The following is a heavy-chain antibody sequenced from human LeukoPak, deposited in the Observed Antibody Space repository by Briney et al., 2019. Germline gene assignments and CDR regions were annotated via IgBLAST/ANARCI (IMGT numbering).Heavy chain of an antibody. Sequence: PGGSLRLSCAASGFTFSSYAMSWVRQAPGKGLEWVSYISSSGSTIYYADSVKGRFAISRDNAKKSLYLQMNSLRAEDTAVYYCARGFRRGYSYGYNFDYWGQGTLVTVSS. V-gene: IGHV3-48*04. CDR3: ARGFRRGYSYGYNFDY. J-gene: IGHJ4*02. CDR1: GFTFSSYA. CDR2: ISSSGSTI. D-gene: IGHD5-18*01.